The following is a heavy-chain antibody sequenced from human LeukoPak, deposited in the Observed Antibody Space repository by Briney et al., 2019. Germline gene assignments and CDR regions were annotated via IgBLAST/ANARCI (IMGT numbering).Heavy chain of an antibody. J-gene: IGHJ4*02. CDR2: IYSSGST. V-gene: IGHV4-39*07. CDR3: ARTTWFGELFDY. Sequence: PSETLSLTCTVSGGSISSSSYYWGWIRQPPGKGLEWIGRIYSSGSTNYNPSLKSRVTISVDTSKNQLSLKLSSVTAADTAVYYCARTTWFGELFDYWGQGTLVTVSS. CDR1: GGSISSSSYY. D-gene: IGHD3-10*01.